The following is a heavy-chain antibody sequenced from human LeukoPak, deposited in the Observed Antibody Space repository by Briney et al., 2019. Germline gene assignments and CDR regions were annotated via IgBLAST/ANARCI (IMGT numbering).Heavy chain of an antibody. CDR2: IYHSGST. CDR1: GGSISSSNW. J-gene: IGHJ4*02. Sequence: SGTLSLTCAVSGGSISSSNWWSWVRQPPGKGLEWIGEIYHSGSTNYNPSLKSRVTISVDKSKNQFSLKLSSVTAADTAVHYCARFGGYCSGGSCYYGEYFDYWGQGTLVTVSS. D-gene: IGHD2-15*01. V-gene: IGHV4-4*02. CDR3: ARFGGYCSGGSCYYGEYFDY.